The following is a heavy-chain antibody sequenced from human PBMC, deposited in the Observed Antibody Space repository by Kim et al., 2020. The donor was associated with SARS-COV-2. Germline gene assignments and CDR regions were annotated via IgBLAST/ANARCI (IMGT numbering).Heavy chain of an antibody. CDR3: ARHSGGYVFDY. V-gene: IGHV4-39*01. J-gene: IGHJ4*02. Sequence: SETLSLTCTVSGGSISSSSYYWGWIRQPPGKGLEWIGSNYYSGSTYYNPSLKSRITISVDTSKNQFSLKLSSVTAADTAVYYCARHSGGYVFDYWGQGT. D-gene: IGHD3-22*01. CDR1: GGSISSSSYY. CDR2: NYYSGST.